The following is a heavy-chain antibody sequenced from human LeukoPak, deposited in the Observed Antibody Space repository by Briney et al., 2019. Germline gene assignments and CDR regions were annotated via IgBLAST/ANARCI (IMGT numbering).Heavy chain of an antibody. V-gene: IGHV3-30-3*01. Sequence: GGSLRLSCGASGFIFSNYAMHWVRQAPGKGLDWVAVISYDGSNKFYADSVKGRFTISRDNSRNTVYLQMNSPRIEDTAVYYCATDDASGSLGYYWGQGTLVTVSS. J-gene: IGHJ4*02. CDR2: ISYDGSNK. D-gene: IGHD3-22*01. CDR1: GFIFSNYA. CDR3: ATDDASGSLGYY.